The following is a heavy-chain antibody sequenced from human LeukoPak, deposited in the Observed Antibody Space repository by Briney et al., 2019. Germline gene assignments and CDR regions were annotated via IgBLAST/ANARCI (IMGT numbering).Heavy chain of an antibody. CDR2: IYYSGST. CDR1: GGSISSYY. J-gene: IGHJ6*03. D-gene: IGHD3-22*01. Sequence: SETLSLTCTVSGGSISSYYWSWIRQPPGKGLEWIGYIYYSGSTNYNPSLKSRVTISVDTSKNQFSLKLSSVTAADTAVYYCARRRVVVALGVYYYYMDVWGKGTTVTVSS. CDR3: ARRRVVVALGVYYYYMDV. V-gene: IGHV4-59*01.